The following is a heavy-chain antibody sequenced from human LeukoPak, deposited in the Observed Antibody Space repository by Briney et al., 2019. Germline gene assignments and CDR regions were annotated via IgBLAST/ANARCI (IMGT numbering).Heavy chain of an antibody. D-gene: IGHD1-14*01. Sequence: GGSLRLSCAASGFTFDDYAMHWVRQAPGKGLEWVSLISWDGGSTYYADSVKGRFTISRDNSKNSLYLQMNSLRAEDTALYYCAKDVGNRKDYMDVWGKGTTVTISS. CDR3: AKDVGNRKDYMDV. V-gene: IGHV3-43D*03. J-gene: IGHJ6*03. CDR1: GFTFDDYA. CDR2: ISWDGGST.